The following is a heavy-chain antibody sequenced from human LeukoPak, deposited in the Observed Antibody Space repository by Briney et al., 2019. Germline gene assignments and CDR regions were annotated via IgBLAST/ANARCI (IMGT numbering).Heavy chain of an antibody. D-gene: IGHD2-2*01. V-gene: IGHV4-59*08. CDR3: ASSLSTSSKYNWFDP. Sequence: SETLSLTCTDSGGSISSYYWSWIRQPPGKGPEWIGYIYYSGSTNYNPSLKSRVTISVDTSKNQFSLKLSSVTAADTAVYYCASSLSTSSKYNWFDPWGQGTLVTVSS. J-gene: IGHJ5*02. CDR1: GGSISSYY. CDR2: IYYSGST.